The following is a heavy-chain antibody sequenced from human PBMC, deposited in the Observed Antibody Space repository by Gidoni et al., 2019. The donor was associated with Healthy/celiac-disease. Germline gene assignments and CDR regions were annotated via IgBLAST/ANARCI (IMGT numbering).Heavy chain of an antibody. CDR3: AKAERYCSGGSCYPPFDY. D-gene: IGHD2-15*01. V-gene: IGHV3-23*01. J-gene: IGHJ4*02. CDR2: ISGGGGST. Sequence: EVQLLESGGGLVQPGGSLRLSCAASGFTFSSYAMSWVRQAPGKGLEWVSAISGGGGSTYYADSVKGRFTISRDNSKNTLYLQMNSLRAEDTAVYYCAKAERYCSGGSCYPPFDYWGQGTLVTVSS. CDR1: GFTFSSYA.